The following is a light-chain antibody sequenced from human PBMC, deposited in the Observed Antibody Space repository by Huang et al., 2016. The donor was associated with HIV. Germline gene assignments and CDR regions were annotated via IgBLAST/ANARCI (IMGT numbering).Light chain of an antibody. CDR3: QQRSKWPLT. Sequence: EIVLTQSPATLSLSPGQRVTLSCRASPSVSDFLAWYQQKPGHAPRLLIYDASKRATGIPARFSGSGAGTDFTLTISSLEPEDFAVYYCQQRSKWPLTFGGGTKVESK. V-gene: IGKV3-11*01. CDR2: DAS. J-gene: IGKJ4*01. CDR1: PSVSDF.